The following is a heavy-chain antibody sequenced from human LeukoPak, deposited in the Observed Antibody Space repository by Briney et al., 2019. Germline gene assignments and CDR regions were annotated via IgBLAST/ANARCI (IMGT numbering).Heavy chain of an antibody. CDR1: GGTFSSYA. D-gene: IGHD2-21*01. Sequence: ASVKVSCKASGGTFSSYAISWVRQAPGQGLEWMGGIIPIFGTANYAQKFQGRVTITTDESTSTAYMELSSLRSEDTAVYYCAREYCGGDCYPGLYYYYHMDVWGKGTTVTVSS. CDR2: IIPIFGTA. V-gene: IGHV1-69*05. J-gene: IGHJ6*03. CDR3: AREYCGGDCYPGLYYYYHMDV.